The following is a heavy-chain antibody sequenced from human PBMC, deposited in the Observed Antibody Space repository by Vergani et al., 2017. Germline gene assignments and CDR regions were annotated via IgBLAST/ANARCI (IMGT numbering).Heavy chain of an antibody. D-gene: IGHD3-10*01. Sequence: QVQLQESGPGLVKPSETLSLTCTVSCGSISSCYWSWSRQPAGKGLEWIGRIYTSGSTNYNPSLKSRVTMSVDTSKNQFSLKLSSVTAADTAVYYCARARGYYGSGSFFDYWGQGTLVTVSS. J-gene: IGHJ4*02. V-gene: IGHV4-4*07. CDR3: ARARGYYGSGSFFDY. CDR1: CGSISSCY. CDR2: IYTSGST.